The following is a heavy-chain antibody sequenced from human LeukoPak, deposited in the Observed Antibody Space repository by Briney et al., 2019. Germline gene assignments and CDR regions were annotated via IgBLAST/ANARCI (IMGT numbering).Heavy chain of an antibody. CDR2: IKQDGSEK. V-gene: IGHV3-7*01. D-gene: IGHD2-2*01. J-gene: IGHJ4*02. Sequence: PGGSLRLSCAASGFTFSSYWMSWVRQAPGKGLEWVANIKQDGSEKYYVDSVKGRFTISRDNAKNSLYLQMNSLRAEDTAVYYCARDPSGCSSTSCYASYYFDYWGQGTLVTVSS. CDR3: ARDPSGCSSTSCYASYYFDY. CDR1: GFTFSSYW.